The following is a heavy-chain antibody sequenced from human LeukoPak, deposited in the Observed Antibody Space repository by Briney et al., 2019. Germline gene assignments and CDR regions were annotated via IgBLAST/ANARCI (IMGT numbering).Heavy chain of an antibody. CDR2: ISWNSGSI. CDR3: AKDLGAVAGLSPAPYYYYGMDV. CDR1: GFTFNDYA. J-gene: IGHJ6*02. Sequence: GRSLRLSCVASGFTFNDYAMHWVRQPPGRGLEWVSGISWNSGSIVYADSVKGRFTVSRDNAKKSLYLQMHSLRAEDTALYYCAKDLGAVAGLSPAPYYYYGMDVWGQGTTVTVSS. V-gene: IGHV3-9*01. D-gene: IGHD6-19*01.